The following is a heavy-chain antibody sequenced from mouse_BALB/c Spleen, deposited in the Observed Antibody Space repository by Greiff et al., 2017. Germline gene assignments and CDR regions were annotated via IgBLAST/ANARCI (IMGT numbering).Heavy chain of an antibody. CDR3: ARGELGSYFDY. Sequence: EVKLQESGPELVKPGASVKMSCKASGYTFTSYVMHWVKQKPGQGLEWIGYINPYNDGTKYNEKFKGKATLTSDKSSSTAYMELSSLTSEDSAVYYCARGELGSYFDYWGQGTTLTVSS. J-gene: IGHJ2*01. V-gene: IGHV1-14*01. D-gene: IGHD4-1*01. CDR2: INPYNDGT. CDR1: GYTFTSYV.